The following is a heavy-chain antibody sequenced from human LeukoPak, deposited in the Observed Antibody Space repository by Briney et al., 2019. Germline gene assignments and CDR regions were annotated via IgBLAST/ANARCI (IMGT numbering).Heavy chain of an antibody. CDR3: ARPLYDILTGYPMDNWFDP. J-gene: IGHJ5*02. V-gene: IGHV3-7*01. D-gene: IGHD3-9*01. CDR1: GFTFSSYW. Sequence: GGSLRLSCAASGFTFSSYWMSWVRQAPGKGLEWVANIKQDGSEKYYVDSVKGRFTISRDNAKNSLYLQMNSLRAEDTAVYYCARPLYDILTGYPMDNWFDPWGQGTLVTVSS. CDR2: IKQDGSEK.